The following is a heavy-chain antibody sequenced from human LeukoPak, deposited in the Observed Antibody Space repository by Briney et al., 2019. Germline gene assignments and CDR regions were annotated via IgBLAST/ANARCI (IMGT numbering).Heavy chain of an antibody. J-gene: IGHJ3*02. V-gene: IGHV5-51*01. Sequence: GESLKISCKNSGYRFNNYWIAWVRQMPGKGLEWMGIIYPDDSDTRYSPSFQGQVTISADKSISTAYLQWSSLKASDTAMYYCARIWLRAFDIWGQGTMVTVSS. CDR3: ARIWLRAFDI. D-gene: IGHD3-16*01. CDR1: GYRFNNYW. CDR2: IYPDDSDT.